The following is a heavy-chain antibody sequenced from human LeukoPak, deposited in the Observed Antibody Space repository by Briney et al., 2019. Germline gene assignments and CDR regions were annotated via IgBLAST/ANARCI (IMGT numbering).Heavy chain of an antibody. J-gene: IGHJ4*02. Sequence: SETLSLTCTVSGGSISSYYWSWIWQPPGKGLEWIGYIYYSGSTNYNPSLKSRVTISVDTSKNQFSLKLSSVTAADTAVHYCARDSTARWSFDYWGQGTLVTVSS. CDR3: ARDSTARWSFDY. D-gene: IGHD5-18*01. CDR2: IYYSGST. CDR1: GGSISSYY. V-gene: IGHV4-59*01.